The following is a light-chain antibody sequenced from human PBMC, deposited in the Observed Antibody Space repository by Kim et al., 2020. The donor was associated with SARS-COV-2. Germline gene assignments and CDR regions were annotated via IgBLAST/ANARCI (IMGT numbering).Light chain of an antibody. CDR2: EDH. J-gene: IGLJ3*02. CDR1: SGRIESNY. CDR3: QTYDDNDWV. Sequence: GQTITINCTRSSGRIESNYVQWFQQRPGSFPTTVIFEDHDRPSGVSDRFFGSVDTSSNSASLTISGLKTEDEADYYCQTYDDNDWVFGGGTQLTVL. V-gene: IGLV6-57*01.